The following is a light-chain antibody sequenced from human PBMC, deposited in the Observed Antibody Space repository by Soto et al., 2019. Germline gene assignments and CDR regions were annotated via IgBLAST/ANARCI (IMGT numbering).Light chain of an antibody. CDR2: DAS. J-gene: IGKJ2*01. Sequence: EIVLTQSPATLSLSPGERATLSCRASQSVSSYLAWYQQKPGQAPRLLIYDASNRATGIPARFSGSGSGTDFTLTISSLEPEDFAVYYRQRIKTFGQGTKLEIK. V-gene: IGKV3-11*01. CDR3: QRIKT. CDR1: QSVSSY.